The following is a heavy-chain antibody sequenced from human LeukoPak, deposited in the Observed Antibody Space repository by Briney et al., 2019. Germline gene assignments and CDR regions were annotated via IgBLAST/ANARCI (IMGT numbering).Heavy chain of an antibody. V-gene: IGHV4-31*03. J-gene: IGHJ4*02. D-gene: IGHD4-11*01. CDR3: ARNRPIIDYSTPYFDC. CDR2: IYYSGST. CDR1: GGSISSGGYY. Sequence: PSQTLSLTCTVSGGSISSGGYYWSWIRQHPGKGLEWIGYIYYSGSTYYSPSLKSRVTISVDTSKNQFSLKLSSVTAADTAVYYCARNRPIIDYSTPYFDCWGQGTLVTVSS.